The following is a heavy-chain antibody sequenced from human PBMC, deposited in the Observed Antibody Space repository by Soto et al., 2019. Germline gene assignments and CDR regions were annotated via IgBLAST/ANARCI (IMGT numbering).Heavy chain of an antibody. D-gene: IGHD6-13*01. CDR1: GYTFTSYY. CDR2: INPSGGST. J-gene: IGHJ5*02. V-gene: IGHV1-46*01. CDR3: ARDFGVAAAGTVDWFDP. Sequence: GASVKVSCKACGYTFTSYYMHWVRQAPGQGLEWMGIINPSGGSTSYAQKFQGRVTMTRDTSISTAYMELSRLRSDDTAVYYCARDFGVAAAGTVDWFDPWGQGTLVTVSS.